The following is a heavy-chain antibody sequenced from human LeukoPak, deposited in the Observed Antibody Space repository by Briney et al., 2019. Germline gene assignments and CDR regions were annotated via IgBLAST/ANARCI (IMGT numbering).Heavy chain of an antibody. CDR1: GGPISSGGYS. CDR3: ARESNYPGNAFDI. J-gene: IGHJ3*02. CDR2: IYHSGST. D-gene: IGHD5-24*01. Sequence: SETLSLTCAVSGGPISSGGYSWSWIRQPPGKGLEWIGYIYHSGSTYYNPSLKSRVTISVDRSKNQFSLKLSSVTAADTAVYYCARESNYPGNAFDIWGQGTMVTVSS. V-gene: IGHV4-30-2*01.